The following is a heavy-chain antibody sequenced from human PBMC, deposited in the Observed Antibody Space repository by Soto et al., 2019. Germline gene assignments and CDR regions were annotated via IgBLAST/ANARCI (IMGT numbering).Heavy chain of an antibody. V-gene: IGHV3-33*01. CDR3: ARNPVGATPFDY. CDR2: IWYDGSNK. J-gene: IGHJ4*02. Sequence: GGSLRLSCAASGFTFSSYGMHWVRQAPGKGLEWVAVIWYDGSNKYYADSVKGRFTISRDNSKNTLYLQMNSLRAEDTAVYYCARNPVGATPFDYWGQGTLVTVSS. D-gene: IGHD1-26*01. CDR1: GFTFSSYG.